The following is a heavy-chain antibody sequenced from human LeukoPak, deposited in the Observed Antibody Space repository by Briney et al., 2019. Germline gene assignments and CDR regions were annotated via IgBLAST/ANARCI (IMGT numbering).Heavy chain of an antibody. CDR3: AREDHYGDYDQH. CDR2: INPNSGGT. V-gene: IGHV1-2*06. CDR1: GYTFSDYY. D-gene: IGHD4-17*01. J-gene: IGHJ1*01. Sequence: ASVKVSCKASGYTFSDYYIHWVRQAPGQGLEWMGRINPNSGGTNYAQKFQGRVTMTRDTSISTAYMELSRLRSDDTAVYYCAREDHYGDYDQHWGQGTLVTVSS.